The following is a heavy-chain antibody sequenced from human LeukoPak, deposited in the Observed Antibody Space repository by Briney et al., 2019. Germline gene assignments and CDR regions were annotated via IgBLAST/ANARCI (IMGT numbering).Heavy chain of an antibody. Sequence: GGSLRLSCTLSGLTVSTNSMSWVRQAPGKGLECVSFIYSDNTHYSDSVKGRFTISRDNAKNSLYLQMNSLRAEDTALYYCAKGLIPGGSYLPGFDYWGQGTLVTVSS. CDR1: GLTVSTNS. CDR2: IYSDNT. J-gene: IGHJ4*02. D-gene: IGHD1-26*01. V-gene: IGHV3-53*05. CDR3: AKGLIPGGSYLPGFDY.